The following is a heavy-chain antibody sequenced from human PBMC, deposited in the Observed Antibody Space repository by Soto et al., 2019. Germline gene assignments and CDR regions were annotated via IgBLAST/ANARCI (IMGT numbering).Heavy chain of an antibody. CDR3: AGVRGYSSSSDFDY. D-gene: IGHD6-6*01. Sequence: ASVKVSCKASGYTFTGYYMHWVRQAPGQGLEWMGWINPNSGGTNYAQKFQGRVTMTRDTSISTAYMELSRLRSDDTAVYYCAGVRGYSSSSDFDYWGQGTLVTVSS. CDR1: GYTFTGYY. J-gene: IGHJ4*02. V-gene: IGHV1-2*02. CDR2: INPNSGGT.